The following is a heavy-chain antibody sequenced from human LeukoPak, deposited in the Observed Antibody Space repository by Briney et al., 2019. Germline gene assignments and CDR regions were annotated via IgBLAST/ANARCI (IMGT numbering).Heavy chain of an antibody. CDR2: TYYRSKWYN. CDR1: GDSVSSNSAA. D-gene: IGHD6-19*01. V-gene: IGHV6-1*01. J-gene: IGHJ6*02. CDR3: ARDRESIAVAARGYYYYGMDV. Sequence: SQTLSLTCAISGDSVSSNSAAWNCIRQSPSRGLECLGRTYYRSKWYNDYAVSVKSRITINPDTSKNQFSLQLNSVTPEDTAVYYCARDRESIAVAARGYYYYGMDVWGQGTTVTVSS.